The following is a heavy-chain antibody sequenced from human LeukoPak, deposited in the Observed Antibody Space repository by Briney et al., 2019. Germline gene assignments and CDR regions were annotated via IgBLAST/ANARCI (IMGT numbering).Heavy chain of an antibody. Sequence: GGSLRLSCAASGFTFSSYWMHWVRQAPGKGLVWVSRINSDGSSTSYADSVKGRFTISRDNAKNTLYPQMNSLRAEDTAVYYCARPSIAVAATDAFDIWGQGTMVTVSS. CDR3: ARPSIAVAATDAFDI. CDR2: INSDGSST. J-gene: IGHJ3*02. D-gene: IGHD6-19*01. CDR1: GFTFSSYW. V-gene: IGHV3-74*01.